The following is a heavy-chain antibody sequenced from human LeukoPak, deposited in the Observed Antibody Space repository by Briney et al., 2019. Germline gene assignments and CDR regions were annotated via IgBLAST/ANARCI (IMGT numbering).Heavy chain of an antibody. V-gene: IGHV3-7*03. Sequence: GESLRLSCTASGFTFSNFWMGWVRQAPGKGLEWVANIKQDETEKFYLGSVKGRFTISRDNAKNSLYLQMNSLRVEDTALYYCARDGGDGYNRGMDDAFDIWGQGTMVTVSS. CDR3: ARDGGDGYNRGMDDAFDI. J-gene: IGHJ3*02. D-gene: IGHD5-24*01. CDR2: IKQDETEK. CDR1: GFTFSNFW.